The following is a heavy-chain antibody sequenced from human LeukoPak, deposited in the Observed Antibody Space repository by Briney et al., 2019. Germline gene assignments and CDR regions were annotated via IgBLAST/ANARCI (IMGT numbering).Heavy chain of an antibody. CDR3: ANEQGGSFHH. CDR1: GDTVSTKSGA. V-gene: IGHV6-1*01. Sequence: SQTLSLTRDISGDTVSTKSGAWNWIRPSPSRGLELLGRTYYRSEWFNDYEESVKSRIIINADTSKNQISLQLKSVTPEDTAVYYCANEQGGSFHHWGQGTLALVSS. J-gene: IGHJ1*01. CDR2: TYYRSEWFN. D-gene: IGHD3-16*01.